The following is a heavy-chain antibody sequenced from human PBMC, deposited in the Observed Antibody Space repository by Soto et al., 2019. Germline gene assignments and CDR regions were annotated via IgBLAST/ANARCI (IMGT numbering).Heavy chain of an antibody. J-gene: IGHJ6*02. Sequence: QVQLVQSGGGLAKPGGSLRLSCAASEFTFDDHYMTWIRQAPGKGLEWISYINPSGTYADYADSVRGRFTISRDNAGNSLYLQMNSLRAEDTALYYCARGHHSMDVWGQGATVTVSS. CDR2: INPSGTYA. CDR1: EFTFDDHY. CDR3: ARGHHSMDV. V-gene: IGHV3-11*06.